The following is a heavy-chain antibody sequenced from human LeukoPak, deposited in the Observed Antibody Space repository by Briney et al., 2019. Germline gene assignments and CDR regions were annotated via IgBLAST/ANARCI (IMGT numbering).Heavy chain of an antibody. V-gene: IGHV3-33*06. CDR1: GFTFSSYV. CDR2: IWDDGSNK. Sequence: PGGSLRLSYAASGFTFSSYVMPWVRQAPGKGLEWVAVIWDDGSNKYYADSVKGRFTLSRDNSKNTLYLQMNSLRAEDTAVYYCAKNSGGQWLVHHYFDYWGQGTLVTVSS. J-gene: IGHJ4*02. D-gene: IGHD6-19*01. CDR3: AKNSGGQWLVHHYFDY.